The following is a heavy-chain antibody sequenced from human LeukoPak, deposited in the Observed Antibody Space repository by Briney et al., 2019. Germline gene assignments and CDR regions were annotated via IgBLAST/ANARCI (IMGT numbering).Heavy chain of an antibody. Sequence: SQTLSLTFAISGDSVPTNSAAWNWIRQSPSRGLEWLGRTYYRSKWYNDYAVSLKSRITINPDTSKNQFSLQLNSVTPEDTAVYYCARATVISGAFDIWGQGTMVTVSS. CDR2: TYYRSKWYN. D-gene: IGHD4-17*01. V-gene: IGHV6-1*01. J-gene: IGHJ3*02. CDR3: ARATVISGAFDI. CDR1: GDSVPTNSAA.